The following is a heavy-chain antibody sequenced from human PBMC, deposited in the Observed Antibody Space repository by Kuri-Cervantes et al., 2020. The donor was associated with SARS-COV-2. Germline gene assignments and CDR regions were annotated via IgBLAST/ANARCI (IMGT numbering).Heavy chain of an antibody. J-gene: IGHJ3*02. D-gene: IGHD7-27*01. CDR1: GGTFSSYA. CDR3: ASLMLPGEGTNDAFDI. CDR2: IIPIFGTA. V-gene: IGHV1-69*05. Sequence: SVKVSCKASGGTFSSYAISWVRQAPGQGLEWMGGIIPIFGTANYAQKFQGRVAITTDESTSTAYMELSSLRSEDAAVYYCASLMLPGEGTNDAFDIWGKGQWSPSPQ.